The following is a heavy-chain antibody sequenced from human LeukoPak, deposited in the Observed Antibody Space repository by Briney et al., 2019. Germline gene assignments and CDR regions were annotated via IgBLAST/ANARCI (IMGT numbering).Heavy chain of an antibody. CDR2: VFYDGSS. Sequence: SETLSLTCTVSSGSIRNSNYYWGWIRQPPGKGLEWIGSVFYDGSSDYSPSLKSRVTISVDTSKNKFSLKLSSVTAADTAVYYCARGLSSSWYFRFDPWGQGTLVIVSS. J-gene: IGHJ5*02. CDR3: ARGLSSSWYFRFDP. V-gene: IGHV4-39*07. D-gene: IGHD6-13*01. CDR1: SGSIRNSNYY.